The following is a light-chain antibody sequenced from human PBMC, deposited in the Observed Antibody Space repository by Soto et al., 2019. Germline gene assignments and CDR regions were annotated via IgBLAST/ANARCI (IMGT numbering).Light chain of an antibody. V-gene: IGKV1-39*01. J-gene: IGKJ1*01. Sequence: DIQMTQSPSSLSASVGDRVAITCRASQSISSYLNSFQQTPGRAPKLVVYAASTLQSGVPSRFSGTRSGTAFTLTISRLQPEDFATYYCQQTYRIPQTFGQGTKVEIK. CDR1: QSISSY. CDR2: AAS. CDR3: QQTYRIPQT.